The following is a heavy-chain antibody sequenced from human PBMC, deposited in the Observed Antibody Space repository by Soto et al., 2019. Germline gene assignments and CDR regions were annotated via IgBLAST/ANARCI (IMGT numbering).Heavy chain of an antibody. CDR3: ARDPFPLDY. J-gene: IGHJ4*02. V-gene: IGHV1-2*04. CDR1: GYPFTGYY. Sequence: ASVKVSCQASGYPFTGYYMHWVRQAPGQGLEWMGWINPNSGGTNYAQKFQGWVTMTRDTSISTAYMELSSLRSEDTAVYYCARDPFPLDYWGQGTLVTGSS. CDR2: INPNSGGT.